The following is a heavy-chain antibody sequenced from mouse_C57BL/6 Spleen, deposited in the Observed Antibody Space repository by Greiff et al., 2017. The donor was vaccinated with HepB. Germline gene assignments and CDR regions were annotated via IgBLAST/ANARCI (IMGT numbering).Heavy chain of an antibody. V-gene: IGHV3-6*01. CDR2: ISYDGSN. D-gene: IGHD4-1*01. Sequence: EVKLLESGPGLVKPSQSLSLTCSVTGYSITSGYYWNWIRQFPGNKLEWMGYISYDGSNNYNPSLKNRISITRDTSKNQFFLKLNSVTTEDTATYYCARGGTGPDYWGQGTTLTVSS. CDR1: GYSITSGYY. J-gene: IGHJ2*01. CDR3: ARGGTGPDY.